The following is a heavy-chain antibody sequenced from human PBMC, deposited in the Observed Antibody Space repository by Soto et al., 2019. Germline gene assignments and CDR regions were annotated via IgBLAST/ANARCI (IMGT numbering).Heavy chain of an antibody. CDR2: IYYSGST. CDR3: AREGRGDIVATENNYYYYYYMDV. D-gene: IGHD5-12*01. CDR1: GSSVSSGSYY. J-gene: IGHJ6*03. V-gene: IGHV4-31*03. Sequence: LSLTSTVSGSSVSSGSYYWSWIRQNQRKGLEWIGYIYYSGSTYYNPSLKSRVTISVDTSKNQFSLKLSSVTAADTAVYYCAREGRGDIVATENNYYYYYYMDVWGKGTTVTVSS.